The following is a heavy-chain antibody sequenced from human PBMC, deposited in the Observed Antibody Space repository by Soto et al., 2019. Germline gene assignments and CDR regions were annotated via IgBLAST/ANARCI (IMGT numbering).Heavy chain of an antibody. V-gene: IGHV3-23*01. CDR1: GYTYNVYG. Sequence: EVQMLESGGGLVQRGGSLRLSCTRSGYTYNVYGMGWVRESPGKGLEWVSGNSGGGPPTYRADSVRDRFTISRDNSKNTLYLQMNSLRAEDTAVYYCAIRTYSTGWYYLDLWGRGTLVTVSA. CDR3: AIRTYSTGWYYLDL. D-gene: IGHD6-25*01. J-gene: IGHJ4*02. CDR2: NSGGGPPT.